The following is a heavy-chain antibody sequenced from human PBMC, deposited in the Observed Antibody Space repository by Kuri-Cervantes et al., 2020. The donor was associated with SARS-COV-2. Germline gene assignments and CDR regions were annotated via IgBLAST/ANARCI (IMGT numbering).Heavy chain of an antibody. Sequence: GESLKISCAASGFKFSRTDMHWVRQAPGKGLEWVAVISYDGSNKDYTASGKGRFTISRDNSQNTLYLQMKSLRTEDTALYYCARDRVGVHDSWGQGTLVTVSS. V-gene: IGHV3-30-3*01. D-gene: IGHD2-21*01. J-gene: IGHJ4*02. CDR3: ARDRVGVHDS. CDR1: GFKFSRTD. CDR2: ISYDGSNK.